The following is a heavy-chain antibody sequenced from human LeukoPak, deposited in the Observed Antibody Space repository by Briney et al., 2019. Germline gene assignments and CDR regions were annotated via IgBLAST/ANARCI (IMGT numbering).Heavy chain of an antibody. J-gene: IGHJ6*02. CDR3: ARWTRITIFGVVIKRRGYYYGMDV. Sequence: GASVKVSCKASGYTFTGYYMHWVRQAPGQGLEWMGWINPNSGGTNYAQKFQGRVTMTRDTSISTAYMELSRLRSDDTAVYYCARWTRITIFGVVIKRRGYYYGMDVWGQGTTVTVSS. V-gene: IGHV1-2*02. CDR2: INPNSGGT. CDR1: GYTFTGYY. D-gene: IGHD3-3*01.